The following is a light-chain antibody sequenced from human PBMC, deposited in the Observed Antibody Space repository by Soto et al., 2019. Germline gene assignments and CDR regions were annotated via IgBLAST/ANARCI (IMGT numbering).Light chain of an antibody. CDR1: QDITSA. J-gene: IGKJ5*01. CDR2: AAS. CDR3: QQFNSYVIT. V-gene: IGKV1-13*02. Sequence: ALPLTQSPSSLSASVGDRVTITCRASQDITSALAWYQQKPGKAPNLLIYAASSLKTGVPSRFSGSESGTDFTLTINSLQPEDFATYYCQQFNSYVITFGQGTRLETK.